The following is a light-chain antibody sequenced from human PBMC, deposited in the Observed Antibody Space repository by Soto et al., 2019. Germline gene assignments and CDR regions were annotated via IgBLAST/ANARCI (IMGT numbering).Light chain of an antibody. CDR2: GAS. J-gene: IGKJ1*01. CDR1: QSVSSSY. CDR3: QHYDISAVT. Sequence: EIVLTQSPATLSLSPGDRATLSCRASQSVSSSYLDWYQQKPGQAPRLLIYGASSRATDIPDRFSGSWSGTDFTLTISRLEPEDFALDSCQHYDISAVTFGQGTKVEIK. V-gene: IGKV3-20*01.